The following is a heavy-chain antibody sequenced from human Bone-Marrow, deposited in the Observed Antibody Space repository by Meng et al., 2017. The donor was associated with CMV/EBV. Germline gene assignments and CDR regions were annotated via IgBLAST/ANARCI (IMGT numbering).Heavy chain of an antibody. CDR1: GFTFDDYT. CDR2: ISWDGGST. CDR3: AKGAIAAVPNPMDV. Sequence: GESLKISCAASGFTFDDYTMHWVRQAPGKGLEWVSLISWDGGSTYYADSVKGRFTISRDNSKNSLYLQMNSLRTEDTALYYCAKGAIAAVPNPMDVWGPGTTVNVSS. V-gene: IGHV3-43*01. D-gene: IGHD6-13*01. J-gene: IGHJ6*02.